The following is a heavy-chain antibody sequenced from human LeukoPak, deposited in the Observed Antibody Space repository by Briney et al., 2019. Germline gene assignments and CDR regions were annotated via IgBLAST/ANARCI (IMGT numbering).Heavy chain of an antibody. V-gene: IGHV3-21*01. CDR3: AGVPEYLEWLYDAFDI. CDR2: ISSSSSYI. D-gene: IGHD3-3*01. Sequence: GSLRLSCAASGFTFSSYSMNWVRQAPGKGLEWVSSISSSSSYIYYADSVKGRFTISRDNAKNSLYLQMNSLRAEDTAVYYCAGVPEYLEWLYDAFDIWGQGTMVTVSS. J-gene: IGHJ3*02. CDR1: GFTFSSYS.